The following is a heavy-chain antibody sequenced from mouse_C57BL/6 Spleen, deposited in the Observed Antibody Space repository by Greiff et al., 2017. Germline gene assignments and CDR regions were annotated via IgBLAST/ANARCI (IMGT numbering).Heavy chain of an antibody. J-gene: IGHJ3*01. V-gene: IGHV1-50*01. CDR3: ARRYGSSHGGFAY. D-gene: IGHD1-1*01. Sequence: VQLQQPGAELVKPGASVKLSCKASGYTFTSYWMQWVKQRPGQGLEWIGEIDPSDSYTNYNQKFKGKATLTVDTSSSTAYMQLSSLTSEDSAVYYCARRYGSSHGGFAYWGQGTLVTVSA. CDR2: IDPSDSYT. CDR1: GYTFTSYW.